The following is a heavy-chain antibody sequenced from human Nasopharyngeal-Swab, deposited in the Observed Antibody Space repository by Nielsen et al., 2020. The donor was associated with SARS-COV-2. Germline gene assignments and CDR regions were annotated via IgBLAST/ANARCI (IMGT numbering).Heavy chain of an antibody. Sequence: EYLKISCKGSGYSFTSYWIGWVRQMPGKGLEWMGNIYAGDSDTRYSPSFQGQVIISADKSISTAYLQWSSLKASDTAMYYCARGGFTTPYGMDVWGQGTTVTVSS. V-gene: IGHV5-51*01. CDR1: GYSFTSYW. D-gene: IGHD3-3*01. CDR2: IYAGDSDT. J-gene: IGHJ6*02. CDR3: ARGGFTTPYGMDV.